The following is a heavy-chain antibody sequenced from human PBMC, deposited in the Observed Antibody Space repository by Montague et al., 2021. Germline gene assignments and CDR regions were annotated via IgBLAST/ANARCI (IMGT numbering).Heavy chain of an antibody. Sequence: SLRLSCAASGFSFNYYAMAWVRQAPGKGLEWVSAISGGGGNTYYADSVKGRFTISRDSSEITVFLQMNSLRVEDSAVYYCAKGPYDDGSYLLHFESWGQGTLVTVSS. CDR3: AKGPYDDGSYLLHFES. V-gene: IGHV3-23*01. J-gene: IGHJ4*02. D-gene: IGHD1-26*01. CDR1: GFSFNYYA. CDR2: ISGGGGNT.